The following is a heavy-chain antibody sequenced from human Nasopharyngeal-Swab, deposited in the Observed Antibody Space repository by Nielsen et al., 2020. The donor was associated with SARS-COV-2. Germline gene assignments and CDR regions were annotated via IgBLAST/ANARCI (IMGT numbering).Heavy chain of an antibody. J-gene: IGHJ4*02. CDR3: AKDLGLGSWYYAY. V-gene: IGHV3-23*01. D-gene: IGHD6-13*01. CDR1: GFTFSSYA. CDR2: ISGSGGST. Sequence: GESLKISCAASGFTFSSYAMSWVRPAPGKGLEWVSAISGSGGSTYYADSVKGRFTISRDNSKNTLYLQMNSLRAEDTAVYYCAKDLGLGSWYYAYWGQGTLVTVSS.